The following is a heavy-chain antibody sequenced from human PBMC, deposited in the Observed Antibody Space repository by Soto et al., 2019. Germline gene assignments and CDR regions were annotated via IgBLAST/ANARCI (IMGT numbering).Heavy chain of an antibody. CDR2: IYPGDSDT. V-gene: IGHV5-51*01. CDR1: GYSFTTYW. CDR3: ARRGGESGSGMDV. J-gene: IGHJ6*02. Sequence: RGESLKISCKGSGYSFTTYWIAWVRQMPGKGLEWMGIIYPGDSDTRYSPSFQGQVTISADKSISTAYLQWSSLKASDTAMYYCARRGGESGSGMDVWGQGTTVTVSS. D-gene: IGHD2-21*01.